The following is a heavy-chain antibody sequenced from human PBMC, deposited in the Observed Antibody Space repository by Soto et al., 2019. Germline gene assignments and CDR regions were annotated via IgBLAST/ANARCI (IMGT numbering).Heavy chain of an antibody. CDR1: GFTFTSSA. Sequence: GASVKVSCKASGFTFTSSAVQWVRQARGQRLEWIGWIVVGSGNTNYAQKFQERVTITRDMSTSTAYMELSSLRSEDTAVYYCAADPEMATISTGEDYFDYWGQGTRVTVSS. V-gene: IGHV1-58*01. CDR3: AADPEMATISTGEDYFDY. J-gene: IGHJ4*02. CDR2: IVVGSGNT. D-gene: IGHD5-12*01.